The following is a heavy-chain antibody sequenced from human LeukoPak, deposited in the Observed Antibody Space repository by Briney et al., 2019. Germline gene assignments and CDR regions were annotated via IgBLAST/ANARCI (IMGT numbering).Heavy chain of an antibody. D-gene: IGHD6-6*01. Sequence: GGSLRLSGAASGFTFNTYAMSWVRQAPGKGLEWVSAISGSDGSTYYADSVKGRFTISRDNSKNTLFLQMNSLRAEDTALYYCAKEGGYSSSSVNYWGQGTLVTVSS. V-gene: IGHV3-23*01. CDR1: GFTFNTYA. CDR2: ISGSDGST. CDR3: AKEGGYSSSSVNY. J-gene: IGHJ4*02.